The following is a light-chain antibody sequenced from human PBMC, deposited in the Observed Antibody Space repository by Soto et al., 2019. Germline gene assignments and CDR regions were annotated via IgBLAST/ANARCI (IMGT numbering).Light chain of an antibody. CDR2: GAS. CDR1: QSVSSSY. CDR3: QQYGNSPIT. Sequence: EIVLTQSPGTLSLSPGERATLSCRASQSVSSSYLAWYQQEPGQAPRLLIYGASSRATGIPDRFSGSGSGTDFTLTICRLEPEDFAVYYCQQYGNSPITFGQGTRLE. J-gene: IGKJ5*01. V-gene: IGKV3-20*01.